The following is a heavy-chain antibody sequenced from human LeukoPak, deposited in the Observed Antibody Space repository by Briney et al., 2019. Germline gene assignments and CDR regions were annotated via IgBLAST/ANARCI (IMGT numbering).Heavy chain of an antibody. CDR3: ASGSSSSSLGDY. CDR1: GGSFSGYY. Sequence: SETLSLTCAVYGGSFSGYYWSWIRQPPGKGLEWIGEINHSGSTNYNPSLKSRVTISVDTSKNQFSLKLSSVTAADTAVYYCASGSSSSSLGDYWGQGTLVTVSS. CDR2: INHSGST. J-gene: IGHJ4*02. V-gene: IGHV4-34*01. D-gene: IGHD6-6*01.